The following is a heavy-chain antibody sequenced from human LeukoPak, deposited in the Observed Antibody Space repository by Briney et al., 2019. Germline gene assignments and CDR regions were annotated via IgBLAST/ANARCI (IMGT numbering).Heavy chain of an antibody. V-gene: IGHV4-59*01. CDR2: INYSGST. CDR1: GGSISSYY. J-gene: IGHJ4*02. D-gene: IGHD6-19*01. Sequence: SETLSLTCTVSGGSISSYYWSWIRQPPGKGLEWIGYINYSGSTNYNPSLKSRVTISVDTSKNQFSLKLSSVTAADTAVYYCAGGSGWKFDYWGQGTLVTVSS. CDR3: AGGSGWKFDY.